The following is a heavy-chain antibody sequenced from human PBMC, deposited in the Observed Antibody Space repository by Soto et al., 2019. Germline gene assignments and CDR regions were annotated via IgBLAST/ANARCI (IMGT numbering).Heavy chain of an antibody. D-gene: IGHD3-3*02. V-gene: IGHV3-33*01. CDR3: ARGSAVLDYYYYGMDV. J-gene: IGHJ6*02. Sequence: PGGALRLSCAASGFTFSSYGMHWVRQAPGKGLEWVAVIWYDGSNKYYADSVKGRFTISRDNSKNTLYLQMNSLRAEDTAVYYCARGSAVLDYYYYGMDVWGQGTTVTVSS. CDR2: IWYDGSNK. CDR1: GFTFSSYG.